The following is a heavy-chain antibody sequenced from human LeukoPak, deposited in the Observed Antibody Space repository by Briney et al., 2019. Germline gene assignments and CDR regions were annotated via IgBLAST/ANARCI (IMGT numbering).Heavy chain of an antibody. D-gene: IGHD2-2*01. CDR3: ARLAPAAATRRFDP. CDR1: GFTFSSYW. CDR2: IKQDGSEK. J-gene: IGHJ5*02. Sequence: GGSLRLSCAASGFTFSSYWMSWVRQAPGKGLEWVANIKQDGSEKYYVDSVKGRFTISRDNAKNSLYLQMNSLRAEDTAVYYCARLAPAAATRRFDPWGQGTLVTVSS. V-gene: IGHV3-7*01.